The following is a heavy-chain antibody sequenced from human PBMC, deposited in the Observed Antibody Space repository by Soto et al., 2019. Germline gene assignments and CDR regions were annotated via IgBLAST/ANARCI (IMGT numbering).Heavy chain of an antibody. Sequence: PGGSLRLSCAASGFTFSSYSMNWVRQAPGKGLEWVSYISSSSSTIYYADSVKGRFTISRDNAKNSLYLQMNSLRAEDTAVYYCARYPPNYFDWSGGYYYGMDVWGQGTTVTVSS. CDR1: GFTFSSYS. D-gene: IGHD3-9*01. CDR2: ISSSSSTI. CDR3: ARYPPNYFDWSGGYYYGMDV. J-gene: IGHJ6*02. V-gene: IGHV3-48*01.